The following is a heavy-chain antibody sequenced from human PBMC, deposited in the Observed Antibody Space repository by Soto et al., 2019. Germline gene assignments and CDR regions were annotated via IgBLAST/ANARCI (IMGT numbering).Heavy chain of an antibody. Sequence: GGSLRLSCAASGLTVSSNYMSWVRQAPGKGLEWVSVIYSGGSTYYADSVKGRFTISRDNSKNTLYLQMNSLRAEDTAVYYCARGITPFNWFDPWGQGTLVTVSS. CDR3: ARGITPFNWFDP. J-gene: IGHJ5*02. CDR1: GLTVSSNY. CDR2: IYSGGST. D-gene: IGHD1-20*01. V-gene: IGHV3-53*01.